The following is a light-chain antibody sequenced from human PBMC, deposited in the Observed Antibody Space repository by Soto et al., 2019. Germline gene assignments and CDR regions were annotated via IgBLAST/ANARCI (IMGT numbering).Light chain of an antibody. V-gene: IGLV2-11*01. J-gene: IGLJ1*01. CDR3: CSYAGSYTYV. Sequence: QSALTQPHSVSGSPGQSVTISCTGTSSDVGDYNFVSWYQQHPGKAPKLVIYDVSKRPSGVPDRFSGSKSGNTASLTISGLQADDEADYYCCSYAGSYTYVFGTGTKLTVL. CDR1: SSDVGDYNF. CDR2: DVS.